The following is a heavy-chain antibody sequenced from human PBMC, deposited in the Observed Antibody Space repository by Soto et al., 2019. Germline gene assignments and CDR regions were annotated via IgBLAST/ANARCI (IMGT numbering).Heavy chain of an antibody. Sequence: EVQLVESGGGSVQPGGSLRLSCAASGFTVSGHWMHWVRQEPGRGLVWVSLISPVGSVTTYADSVKGRFTISRDNAKNTLTLQMNSLRAEDTAVYYCARGINYAMDVWGQGTTVTVSS. CDR2: ISPVGSVT. CDR3: ARGINYAMDV. CDR1: GFTVSGHW. J-gene: IGHJ6*02. V-gene: IGHV3-74*01.